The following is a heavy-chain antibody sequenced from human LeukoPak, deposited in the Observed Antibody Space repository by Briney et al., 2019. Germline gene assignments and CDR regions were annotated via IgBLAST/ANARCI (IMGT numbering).Heavy chain of an antibody. V-gene: IGHV3-74*01. D-gene: IGHD1-14*01. CDR3: AKVSGGGLYYDGMDV. J-gene: IGHJ6*02. Sequence: GGSLRLSCAASGFTFSDYWMHWVRQAPGKGLVWVSHINADEDRAAYADSVKGRFTISRDNARNTLYLQMNSLRAEDTAVYYCAKVSGGGLYYDGMDVWGQGTTVTVSS. CDR1: GFTFSDYW. CDR2: INADEDRA.